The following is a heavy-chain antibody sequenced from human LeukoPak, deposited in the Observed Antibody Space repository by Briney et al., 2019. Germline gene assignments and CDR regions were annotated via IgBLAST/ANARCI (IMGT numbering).Heavy chain of an antibody. V-gene: IGHV4-59*12. J-gene: IGHJ6*02. D-gene: IGHD3-10*01. CDR3: ARDSGSFYRVPYYYYGLDV. Sequence: PSETLSLTCTVSGGSISSYYWSWIRQPPGKGLEWIGYIYYSGSTNYNPSLKSRVTISVDTSKSHFSLNLTSVTAADTAVYYCARDSGSFYRVPYYYYGLDVWGQGTTVTVSS. CDR1: GGSISSYY. CDR2: IYYSGST.